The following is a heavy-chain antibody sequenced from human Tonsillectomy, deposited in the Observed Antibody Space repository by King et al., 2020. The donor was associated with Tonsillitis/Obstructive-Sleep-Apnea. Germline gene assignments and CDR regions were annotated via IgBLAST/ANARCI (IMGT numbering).Heavy chain of an antibody. J-gene: IGHJ5*02. CDR2: IYYSGST. CDR1: GGSISSSNYY. V-gene: IGHV4-39*01. D-gene: IGHD5-12*01. CDR3: ARLPSPTIRGFDP. Sequence: LQLQESGPGLVKPSETLSLTCTVSGGSISSSNYYWGWIRQPPGKGLEWIGSIYYSGSTYYNPSLKSRVTISVDTSKNQFSLKLSSVTAADTALYYCARLPSPTIRGFDPWGQGTLVTVSS.